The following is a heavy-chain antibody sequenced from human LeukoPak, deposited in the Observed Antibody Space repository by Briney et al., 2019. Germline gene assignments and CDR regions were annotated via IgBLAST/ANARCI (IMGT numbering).Heavy chain of an antibody. CDR2: IYVSGST. D-gene: IGHD1-26*01. V-gene: IGHV4-4*07. Sequence: PSETLSLTCTVSGGSISSYYWSWIRRPAGKGLEWIGRIYVSGSTNYNPSLKSRVTISVDTSKNQFSLKLSSVTAADTAVYYCARDRGGKVGAASYFDYWGQGTLVTVSS. CDR1: GGSISSYY. CDR3: ARDRGGKVGAASYFDY. J-gene: IGHJ4*02.